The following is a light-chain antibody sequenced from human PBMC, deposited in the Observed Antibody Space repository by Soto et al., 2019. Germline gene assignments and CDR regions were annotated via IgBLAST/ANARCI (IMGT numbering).Light chain of an antibody. CDR1: QDITNH. CDR3: QKYDGVPQ. Sequence: DIQMTQSPSSLSASVGDTVTITCQASQDITNHLNWYQHKPGKAPNLLIYDASHLETGVPSRFTGSGSGTYFTLTTSSLQSEDIATYYCQKYDGVPQFGPGTRVDF. CDR2: DAS. J-gene: IGKJ3*01. V-gene: IGKV1-33*01.